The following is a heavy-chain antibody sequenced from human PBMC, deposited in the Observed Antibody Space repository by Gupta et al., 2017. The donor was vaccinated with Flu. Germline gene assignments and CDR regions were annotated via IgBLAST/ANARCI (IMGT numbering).Heavy chain of an antibody. J-gene: IGHJ6*03. CDR1: GGSVSSNSVA. V-gene: IGHV6-1*01. CDR3: ARELRNYYSYMDV. CDR2: TYYRSKWYK. D-gene: IGHD4-17*01. Sequence: QVQLQQSGPGLVKPSQTLSLTCSISGGSVSSNSVAWNWIRQSPSRGLEWLGRTYYRSKWYKEYALSVKSRITINPDTSKNQFSLQLNYVNPDDTAVYFCARELRNYYSYMDVWGKGTTVTVSS.